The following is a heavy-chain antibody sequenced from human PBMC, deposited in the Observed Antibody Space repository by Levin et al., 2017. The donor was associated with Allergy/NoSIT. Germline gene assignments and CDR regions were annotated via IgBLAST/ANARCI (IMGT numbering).Heavy chain of an antibody. CDR2: IKSKTDGEIT. CDR1: GFNFVEAW. D-gene: IGHD1-26*01. J-gene: IGHJ4*02. V-gene: IGHV3-15*07. Sequence: GGSLRLSCAASGFNFVEAWMNWVRQAPGKGLEWVGRIKSKTDGEITDYAAPVKGRFSISRDDSKATVYLQMNSLKTEDTAVYYCLVGAPGWGQGTLVTVSS. CDR3: LVGAPG.